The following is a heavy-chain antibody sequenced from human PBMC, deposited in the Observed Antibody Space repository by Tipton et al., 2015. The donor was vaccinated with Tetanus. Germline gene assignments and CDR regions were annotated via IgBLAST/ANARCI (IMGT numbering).Heavy chain of an antibody. D-gene: IGHD1-1*01. J-gene: IGHJ6*02. CDR2: IRWNGGGT. CDR1: GFTFDDYT. Sequence: SLRLSCAASGFTFDDYTMHWVRQAPGKGLEWVSLIRWNGGGTHYADSVKGRFTISRDHAKNTVYLQMNSLRAEDTAVYFCARRSLTNYGLDVWGQGTPVTVSS. CDR3: ARRSLTNYGLDV. V-gene: IGHV3-43*01.